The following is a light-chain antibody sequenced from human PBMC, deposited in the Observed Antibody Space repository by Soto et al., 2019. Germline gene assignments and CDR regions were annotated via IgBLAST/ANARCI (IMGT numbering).Light chain of an antibody. V-gene: IGKV1-39*01. CDR2: AAS. CDR3: QQSYSNPPRYT. CDR1: QIISNY. J-gene: IGKJ2*01. Sequence: DIQMTQSPSSLSASVGDRVTITCRASQIISNYLNWYQQRPGKAPKLLIYAASSLQSGVPSRFSGSGSGTDFTLTISSLQSEDFATYHCQQSYSNPPRYTFGQGTKLEIK.